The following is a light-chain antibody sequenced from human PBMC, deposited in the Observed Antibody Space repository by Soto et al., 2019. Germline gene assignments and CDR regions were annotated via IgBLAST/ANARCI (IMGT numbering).Light chain of an antibody. CDR3: QQYDSYPT. CDR2: AAS. CDR1: QGISSY. Sequence: AIRMTQSPASFSASTDDRVTXXCRASQGISSYLAWYQQKPGKAPKLLIYAASTLQSGVPSRFSGSGSGTDFTLTISCLQSDDFATYYCQQYDSYPTFGQGTRLEI. V-gene: IGKV1-8*01. J-gene: IGKJ5*01.